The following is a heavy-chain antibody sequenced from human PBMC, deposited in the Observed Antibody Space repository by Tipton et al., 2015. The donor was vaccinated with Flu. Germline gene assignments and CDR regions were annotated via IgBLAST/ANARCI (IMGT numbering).Heavy chain of an antibody. CDR3: ARACGSGGNRWFDP. CDR2: INHSGST. CDR1: GGSFSGYY. D-gene: IGHD2-15*01. J-gene: IGHJ5*02. V-gene: IGHV4-34*01. Sequence: AGLVKPSETLSLTCAVYGGSFSGYYWSWIRQPPGKGLEWIGEINHSGSTNYNPSLKSRVTISVDTSKDQFSLNLSSVTAADTAVYYCARACGSGGNRWFDPWGQGALVTVSS.